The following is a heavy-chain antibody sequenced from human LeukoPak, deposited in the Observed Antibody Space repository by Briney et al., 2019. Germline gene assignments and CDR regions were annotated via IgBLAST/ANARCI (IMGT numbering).Heavy chain of an antibody. J-gene: IGHJ6*02. Sequence: GGSLSLFCGLSGFPFDLYPMQWVRRARGKGLVWLSGISWNCGSIGYADSVKGRFTISRDNAKNSLYLQMNSLRAEDTALYYCAKDYSNYYYYGMDVWGQGTTVTVSS. CDR3: AKDYSNYYYYGMDV. CDR1: GFPFDLYP. D-gene: IGHD4-11*01. V-gene: IGHV3-9*01. CDR2: ISWNCGSI.